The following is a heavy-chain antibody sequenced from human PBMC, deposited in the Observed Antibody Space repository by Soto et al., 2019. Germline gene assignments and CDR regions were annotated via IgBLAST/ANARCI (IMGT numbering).Heavy chain of an antibody. J-gene: IGHJ6*02. Sequence: ASVKVSCKASGYTFTSYYMHWVRQAPGQGLEWMGIINPSGGSTSYAQKFQGRVTMTRDTSTSTVYMELSSLRSEDTAVYYCARDPMGSSSDIYYYYGMDVWGQGTTVTVSS. V-gene: IGHV1-46*01. CDR3: ARDPMGSSSDIYYYYGMDV. CDR2: INPSGGST. CDR1: GYTFTSYY. D-gene: IGHD6-6*01.